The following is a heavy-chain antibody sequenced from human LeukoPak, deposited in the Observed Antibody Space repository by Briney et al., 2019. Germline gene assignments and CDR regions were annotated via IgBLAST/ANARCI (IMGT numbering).Heavy chain of an antibody. CDR3: ARDTGSSGSDY. J-gene: IGHJ4*02. Sequence: GGSLRLSCAASGFTFSSYAMSWVRQAPGKGLEWVSAISGSGGSTYYADSVKGRFTISRDNAKNSLYLQMNSLRAEDTAVYYCARDTGSSGSDYWGQGALVTVSS. V-gene: IGHV3-23*01. CDR1: GFTFSSYA. CDR2: ISGSGGST. D-gene: IGHD6-19*01.